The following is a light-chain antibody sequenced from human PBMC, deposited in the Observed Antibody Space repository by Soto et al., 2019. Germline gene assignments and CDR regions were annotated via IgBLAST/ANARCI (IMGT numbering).Light chain of an antibody. J-gene: IGKJ3*01. CDR2: GAS. CDR3: QQYGSSPC. Sequence: EIVMTQSPATLSVSPGERATLSCRASQSVSSNLAWYQQKPGQAPRLLIYGASIRATGIPDRFSGSGSGTDFTLTINRLEPEDFAVYFCQQYGSSPCFGPGTKVDIK. CDR1: QSVSSN. V-gene: IGKV3-20*01.